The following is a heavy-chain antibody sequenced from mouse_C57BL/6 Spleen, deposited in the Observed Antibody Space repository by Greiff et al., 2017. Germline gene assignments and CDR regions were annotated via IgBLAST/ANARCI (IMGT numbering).Heavy chain of an antibody. V-gene: IGHV5-6*01. CDR2: ISRCGSYT. D-gene: IGHD1-1*01. J-gene: IGHJ4*01. Sequence: EVLLQQSGGDLVKPGASLKLSCAASGFTFTSYGMPWVRQTPDKRLEWVATISRCGSYTYYPDSVKGQFTISRDNAKNTPYLQMSSLKSEDTAMDYCERQDGSSDVSYAMDYWGQGTSVTVSS. CDR3: ERQDGSSDVSYAMDY. CDR1: GFTFTSYG.